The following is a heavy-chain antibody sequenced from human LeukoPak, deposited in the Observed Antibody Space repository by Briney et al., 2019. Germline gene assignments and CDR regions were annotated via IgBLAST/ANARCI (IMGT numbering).Heavy chain of an antibody. J-gene: IGHJ6*04. CDR3: AELGITMIGGV. Sequence: GGSLRLSCGASRFTFSTYEMNWVRQAPGKGLEWVSYISSSGSTIYYADSVKGRFTISRDNAKNSLYLQMNSLRAEDTAVYYCAELGITMIGGVWGKGTTVTISS. D-gene: IGHD3-10*02. V-gene: IGHV3-48*03. CDR1: RFTFSTYE. CDR2: ISSSGSTI.